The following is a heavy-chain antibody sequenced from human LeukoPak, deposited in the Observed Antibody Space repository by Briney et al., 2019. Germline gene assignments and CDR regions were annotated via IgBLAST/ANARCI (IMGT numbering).Heavy chain of an antibody. Sequence: GGSLRLACSASGFPFSSYGMHWVRQAPGRGLEWVSSISSNIRYIYYADSLKGRFTVSRDHAQNSVYLQMDSLRVEDTAVYYCARGFSGDSNFDYWGQGSLVTVSS. D-gene: IGHD4-17*01. CDR2: ISSNIRYI. J-gene: IGHJ4*02. CDR1: GFPFSSYG. V-gene: IGHV3-21*01. CDR3: ARGFSGDSNFDY.